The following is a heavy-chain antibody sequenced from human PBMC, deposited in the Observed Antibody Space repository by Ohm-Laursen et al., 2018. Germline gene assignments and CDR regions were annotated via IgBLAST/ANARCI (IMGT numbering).Heavy chain of an antibody. Sequence: SQTLSLTCTVSGGSISSGGYYWSWIRQHPGKGLEWIGYIYYSGSTYYNPSLKSRVTVSVDTSKNQFSLKLTSVTAADTAVYYCARMGVTATENWFDPWGQGTLVTVSS. V-gene: IGHV4-31*03. D-gene: IGHD2-8*01. CDR1: GGSISSGGYY. J-gene: IGHJ5*02. CDR2: IYYSGST. CDR3: ARMGVTATENWFDP.